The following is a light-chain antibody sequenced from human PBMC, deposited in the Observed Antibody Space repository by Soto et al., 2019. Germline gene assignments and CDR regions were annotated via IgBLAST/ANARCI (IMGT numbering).Light chain of an antibody. CDR2: EGS. CDR3: CSFAGTGTQYV. Sequence: QSVLTQPASVSGSLGQSITISCIGTSSNIGSYNLVSWYQHQPGKAPKIMIFEGSKRPSGVSNRFSGSRSGNTASLTISGLQAEDEAEYYCCSFAGTGTQYVFGTGTKVTVL. V-gene: IGLV2-23*01. CDR1: SSNIGSYNL. J-gene: IGLJ1*01.